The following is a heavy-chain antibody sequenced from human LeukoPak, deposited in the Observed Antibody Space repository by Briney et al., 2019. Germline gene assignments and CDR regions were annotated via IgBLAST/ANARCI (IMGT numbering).Heavy chain of an antibody. Sequence: GVSVKVSCKASGGTFSSYAISWVRQAAGKGLEWMGGIIANFGTENYAEEFRGRVTITTDESTRTTYLDLSSLRSEDTAVYYCARGSFSVLRFLEWLTGWGQGTLVTVSS. J-gene: IGHJ4*02. CDR3: ARGSFSVLRFLEWLTG. CDR1: GGTFSSYA. D-gene: IGHD3-3*01. CDR2: IIANFGTE. V-gene: IGHV1-69*05.